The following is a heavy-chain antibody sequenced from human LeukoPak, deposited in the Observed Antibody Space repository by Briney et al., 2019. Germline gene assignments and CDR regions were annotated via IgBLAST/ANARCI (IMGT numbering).Heavy chain of an antibody. CDR2: ISGSGGST. V-gene: IGHV3-23*01. D-gene: IGHD2-2*02. Sequence: PGGSLRLSCAASGFTFSSYAMSWVRQAPGKGLEWVSAISGSGGSTFYADSVKGRFTISRDNSKNTLYLQMNSLRAEDTAVYYSAKARYCSSTNCYSSFDYWGQGTPVTVSS. J-gene: IGHJ4*02. CDR1: GFTFSSYA. CDR3: AKARYCSSTNCYSSFDY.